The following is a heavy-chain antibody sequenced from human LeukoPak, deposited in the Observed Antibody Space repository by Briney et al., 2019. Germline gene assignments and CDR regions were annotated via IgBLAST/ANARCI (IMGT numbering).Heavy chain of an antibody. CDR2: IIPIFGIA. V-gene: IGHV1-69*04. CDR3: ARGLSYYYDSSGYYPLGMDV. J-gene: IGHJ6*02. D-gene: IGHD3-22*01. CDR1: GGTFSSYA. Sequence: GSSVKVSCKASGGTFSSYAISWVRQAPGQGLEWMGRIIPIFGIANYAQKFQGRVTITADKSTSTAYMELSSLGSEDTAVYYCARGLSYYYDSSGYYPLGMDVWGQGTTVTVSS.